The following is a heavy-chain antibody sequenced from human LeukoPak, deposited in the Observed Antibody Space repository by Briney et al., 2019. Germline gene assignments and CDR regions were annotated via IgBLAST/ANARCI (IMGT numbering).Heavy chain of an antibody. V-gene: IGHV3-11*04. D-gene: IGHD1-7*01. J-gene: IGHJ4*02. CDR1: GITVSTNY. CDR2: ISSSGSTI. CDR3: ARQLAGTGTTVDY. Sequence: GGSLRLSCAASGITVSTNYMSWARQAPGKGLEWVSYISSSGSTIYYADSVKGRFTISRDNAKNSLYLQMNSLRAEDTAVYYCARQLAGTGTTVDYWGQGTLVTVSS.